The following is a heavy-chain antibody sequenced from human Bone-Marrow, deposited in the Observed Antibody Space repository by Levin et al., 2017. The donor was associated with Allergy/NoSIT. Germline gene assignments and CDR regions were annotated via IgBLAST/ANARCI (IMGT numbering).Heavy chain of an antibody. J-gene: IGHJ6*02. CDR2: INPNSGCI. CDR1: GYTFTGYD. Sequence: GESLKISCKASGYTFTGYDIHRVRQAPGQGLGWIGWINPNSGCISYPQNFQGWVTMRRDTSIRTAYMDLSRLRSDDMAVDDCARDSGKYDDNSYCGMDVWGQGTTVTVSS. CDR3: ARDSGKYDDNSYCGMDV. D-gene: IGHD5-12*01. V-gene: IGHV1-2*04.